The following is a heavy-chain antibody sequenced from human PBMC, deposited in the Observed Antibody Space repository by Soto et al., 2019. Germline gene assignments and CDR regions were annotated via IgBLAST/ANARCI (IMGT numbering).Heavy chain of an antibody. Sequence: HLGGSLRLSCAASGFTFSSYAMHWVRQAPGKGLEWVAVISYDGSNKYYADSVKGRFTISRDNSKNTLYLQMNSLRAEDTAVYYCARGNSSSWYAYYYYYYGMDVWGQGTTVTVSS. CDR2: ISYDGSNK. J-gene: IGHJ6*02. D-gene: IGHD6-13*01. CDR3: ARGNSSSWYAYYYYYYGMDV. V-gene: IGHV3-30-3*01. CDR1: GFTFSSYA.